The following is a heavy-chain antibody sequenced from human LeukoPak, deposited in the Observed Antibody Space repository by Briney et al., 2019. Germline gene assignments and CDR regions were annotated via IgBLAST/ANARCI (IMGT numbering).Heavy chain of an antibody. CDR3: ASYFVGNGGRGY. Sequence: SETLSLTCTVSGDSINSGNSHWTWIRQPPGKGLEWLGSVYDSWNNYYNPSLESRITMSVDTSKDQYSLELSSVIAADTAVYYCASYFVGNGGRGYWGQGALVTVSS. V-gene: IGHV4-30-4*01. CDR1: GDSINSGNSH. CDR2: VYDSWNN. J-gene: IGHJ4*02. D-gene: IGHD3-10*02.